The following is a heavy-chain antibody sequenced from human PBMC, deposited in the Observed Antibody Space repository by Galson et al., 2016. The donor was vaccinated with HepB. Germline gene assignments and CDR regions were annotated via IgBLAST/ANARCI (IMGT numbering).Heavy chain of an antibody. Sequence: SLRLSCAAAGFTFSNFAMTWVRHAPEKGLEWVSGISGSGGNTYYADSVKGRFTISRDNAKNTLYLQLNSLRAEDTALYYCVKGQMAGTLGAFDIWGQGTMVTVSS. CDR1: GFTFSNFA. D-gene: IGHD6-19*01. V-gene: IGHV3-23*01. CDR3: VKGQMAGTLGAFDI. J-gene: IGHJ3*02. CDR2: ISGSGGNT.